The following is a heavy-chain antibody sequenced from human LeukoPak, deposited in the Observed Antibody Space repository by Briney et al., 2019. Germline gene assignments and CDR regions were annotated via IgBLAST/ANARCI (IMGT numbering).Heavy chain of an antibody. V-gene: IGHV4-59*01. J-gene: IGHJ4*02. CDR1: GGSISSYY. CDR3: AGTYFDWLLFDY. D-gene: IGHD3-9*01. CDR2: IYYSGST. Sequence: PSETLSLTCTVSGGSISSYYWSWIRQPPGKGLEWIGYIYYSGSTNYNPSLKSRVTISVDTSKNQFSLKLSSVTAADTAVYYCAGTYFDWLLFDYWGQGTLVTVSS.